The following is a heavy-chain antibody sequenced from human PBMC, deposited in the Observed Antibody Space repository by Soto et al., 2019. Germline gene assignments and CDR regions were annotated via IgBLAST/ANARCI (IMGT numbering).Heavy chain of an antibody. V-gene: IGHV3-48*02. CDR2: VSSTSATM. CDR1: GLAFNGCS. J-gene: IGHJ4*02. Sequence: GALRLSCAAYGLAFNGCSMNWVRQAPGKGLEWVSFVSSTSATMDYAYSVKGRFTISRDNAKNSLYLQMNSLRDEDTAVYYCARDTGVTHTFDYWGQGTLATVSS. D-gene: IGHD4-4*01. CDR3: ARDTGVTHTFDY.